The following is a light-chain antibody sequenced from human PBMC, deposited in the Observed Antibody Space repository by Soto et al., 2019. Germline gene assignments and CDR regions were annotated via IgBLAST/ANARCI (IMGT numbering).Light chain of an antibody. CDR3: QQYGSSPWT. CDR2: GAS. V-gene: IGKV3-20*01. J-gene: IGKJ1*01. Sequence: EIVLTQSPGTLSLSPGERATLSCRASQCVSSCFLSWYQQPPRPAPRLLFYGASSRSSSLPGRFSGSGSGTDFTLIISRLEPEDVAVYYCQQYGSSPWTFGQGTKVEIK. CDR1: QCVSSCF.